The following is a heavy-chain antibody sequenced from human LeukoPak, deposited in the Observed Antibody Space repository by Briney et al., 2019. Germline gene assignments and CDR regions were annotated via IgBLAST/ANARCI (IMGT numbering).Heavy chain of an antibody. Sequence: ASVKVSCKASGYTFTTHKMHWVRQAVGQGLEWMGIISPTDSIARYAHKFQGRVTMTRDTSTSTVYMDLSSLTSEDTALYYCARDGGSYSSDFWGQGTLVTVSS. CDR3: ARDGGSYSSDF. J-gene: IGHJ4*02. V-gene: IGHV1-46*01. CDR2: ISPTDSIA. CDR1: GYTFTTHK. D-gene: IGHD1-26*01.